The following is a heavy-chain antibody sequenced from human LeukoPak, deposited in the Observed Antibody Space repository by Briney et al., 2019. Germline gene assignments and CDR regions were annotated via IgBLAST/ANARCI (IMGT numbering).Heavy chain of an antibody. Sequence: GGSLRLSCVASGFTFSSYWMHGVRQGPGKGLVWVSRIKNDGSSTSYADSVKGRFTISRDNAKNTLYLQMNSLRAEDTAVYYCTKSDWFDPWGQGTLVTVSS. CDR3: TKSDWFDP. J-gene: IGHJ5*02. V-gene: IGHV3-74*01. CDR2: IKNDGSST. CDR1: GFTFSSYW.